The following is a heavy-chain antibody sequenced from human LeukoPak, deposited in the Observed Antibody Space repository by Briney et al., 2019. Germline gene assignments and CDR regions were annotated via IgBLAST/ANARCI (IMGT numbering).Heavy chain of an antibody. CDR1: GNTFTDYY. CDR2: INPNSGGT. CDR3: ARESSGMDV. J-gene: IGHJ6*02. V-gene: IGHV1-2*02. Sequence: ASVTVSCKASGNTFTDYYMHWVRQAPGQGLEWMGWINPNSGGTNYAQKFQDRVTMTRDTSISTAYMELSRLRSDDTGVYYCARESSGMDVWGQGTTVTVSS.